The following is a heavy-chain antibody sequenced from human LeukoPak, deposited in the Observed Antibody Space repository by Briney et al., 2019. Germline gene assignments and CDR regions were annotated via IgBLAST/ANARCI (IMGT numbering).Heavy chain of an antibody. V-gene: IGHV4-59*01. CDR2: IYYSGST. D-gene: IGHD3-10*01. J-gene: IGHJ3*02. CDR1: GGSISSYY. Sequence: SETLSLTCTVSGGSISSYYWSWIRQPPGKGLEWIGYIYYSGSTNYNPSLKSRVTISVDTSKNQFSLKLSSVTAADTAVYYCARVPELTAKGDAFDIWGQGTMVTVSS. CDR3: ARVPELTAKGDAFDI.